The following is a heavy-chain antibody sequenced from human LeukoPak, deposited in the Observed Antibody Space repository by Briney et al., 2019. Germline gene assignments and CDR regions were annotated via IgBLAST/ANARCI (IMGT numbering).Heavy chain of an antibody. Sequence: TGGSLRLSCAASGFTFSSYGMSWVRQAPGKGLEWLSCISSGSSTIWYADSVKGRFTISRDKAKNSLYLQMNSLRAEDTAVYYCARGSDGDLDYWGQGTLVTVSS. CDR2: ISSGSSTI. V-gene: IGHV3-48*01. CDR1: GFTFSSYG. J-gene: IGHJ4*02. D-gene: IGHD4-17*01. CDR3: ARGSDGDLDY.